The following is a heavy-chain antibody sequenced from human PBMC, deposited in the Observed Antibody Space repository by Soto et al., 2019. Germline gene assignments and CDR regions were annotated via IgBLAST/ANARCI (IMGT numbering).Heavy chain of an antibody. D-gene: IGHD3-3*01. Sequence: DVQLLESGGGLVQPGKSLRLSCAASGFSFISYAMSWVRQVPGKRLEWVSSISDSGGRTFYAESVEGRFTISRDDSTSTLFLQMNSLRAEDMAIYYCTKGGVRFLEWLGDVWGQGTTVTVSS. CDR3: TKGGVRFLEWLGDV. CDR1: GFSFISYA. J-gene: IGHJ6*02. CDR2: ISDSGGRT. V-gene: IGHV3-23*01.